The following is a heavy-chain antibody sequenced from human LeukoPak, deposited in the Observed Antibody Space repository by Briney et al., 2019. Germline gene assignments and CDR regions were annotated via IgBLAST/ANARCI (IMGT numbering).Heavy chain of an antibody. V-gene: IGHV1-18*01. D-gene: IGHD6-13*01. Sequence: GASVKVSCKASVYTFTSYGISWVRQAPGQGLEWMGWISAYNGNTNYAQKLQGRVTMTTDTSTSTAYMELRSLRSEDTAVYYCARGGAAAGRGTYYYYYMDVWGKGTTVTVSS. CDR3: ARGGAAAGRGTYYYYYMDV. CDR1: VYTFTSYG. CDR2: ISAYNGNT. J-gene: IGHJ6*03.